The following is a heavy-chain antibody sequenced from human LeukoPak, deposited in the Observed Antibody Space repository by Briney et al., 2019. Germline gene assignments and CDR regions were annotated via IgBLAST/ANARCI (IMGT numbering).Heavy chain of an antibody. Sequence: ASVKVSCKASGYTFTSYYMHWVRQAPGQGLEWMGIINPSGGSTSYAQKLQGRVTMTTDTSTGTAYMELRSLRSDDTAVYYCAREVATITVAAAGGIDYWGQGTLVTVSS. D-gene: IGHD5-12*01. CDR3: AREVATITVAAAGGIDY. V-gene: IGHV1-46*01. J-gene: IGHJ4*02. CDR1: GYTFTSYY. CDR2: INPSGGST.